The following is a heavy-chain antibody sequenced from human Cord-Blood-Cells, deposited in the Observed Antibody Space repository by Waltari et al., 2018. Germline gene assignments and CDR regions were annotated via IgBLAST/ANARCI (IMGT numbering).Heavy chain of an antibody. CDR2: INHSGST. V-gene: IGHV4-34*01. D-gene: IGHD6-13*01. CDR3: ARTPGIAAAGTPHYFDY. J-gene: IGHJ4*02. Sequence: QVQLQQWGAGLLKPSETLSLTCAVYGGSFSGYYWSWIRQPPGNGLDWIGEINHSGSTNYNPSLKSRVTISVDTSKNQFSLKLSSVTAADTAVYYCARTPGIAAAGTPHYFDYWGQGTLVTVSS. CDR1: GGSFSGYY.